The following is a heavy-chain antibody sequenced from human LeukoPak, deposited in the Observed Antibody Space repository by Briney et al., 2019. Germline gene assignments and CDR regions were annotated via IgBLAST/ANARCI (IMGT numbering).Heavy chain of an antibody. CDR2: IYYSGST. J-gene: IGHJ4*02. CDR3: ARGHDSSGYYYRY. D-gene: IGHD3-22*01. CDR1: GGSISSYY. V-gene: IGHV4-59*01. Sequence: SETLSLTCTVSGGSISSYYWSWIRQPPGKGLEWIGYIYYSGSTNYNPSLKSRVTISVDTSKNQFSLKLSSVTAADTAAYYCARGHDSSGYYYRYWGQGTLVTVSS.